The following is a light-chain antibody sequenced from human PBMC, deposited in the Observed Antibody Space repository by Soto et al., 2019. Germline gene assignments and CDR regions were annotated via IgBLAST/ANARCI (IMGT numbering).Light chain of an antibody. CDR1: QGINIF. Sequence: DIQLTQSPSFLSASVGDRVTITCRASQGINIFLAWFQQKPGKAPNLLISAASTLQSGVPSRFSGSGSETEFTLTISSLQPEDFATYFCQQVNYYPRTFGQGTKVDIK. V-gene: IGKV1-9*01. J-gene: IGKJ1*01. CDR3: QQVNYYPRT. CDR2: AAS.